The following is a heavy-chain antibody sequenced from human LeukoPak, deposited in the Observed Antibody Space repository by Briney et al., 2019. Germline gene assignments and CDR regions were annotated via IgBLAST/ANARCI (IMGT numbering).Heavy chain of an antibody. J-gene: IGHJ4*02. D-gene: IGHD2-2*01. Sequence: SVKVSCKASGGTFSSYAISWVRQAPGQGLEWMGRIIPIFSIANYAQKFQGRVTITADKSTSTAYMELSSLRSEDTAVYYCASGGPDIVVVPAAAYFDYWGQGTLVTVSS. CDR3: ASGGPDIVVVPAAAYFDY. CDR2: IIPIFSIA. CDR1: GGTFSSYA. V-gene: IGHV1-69*04.